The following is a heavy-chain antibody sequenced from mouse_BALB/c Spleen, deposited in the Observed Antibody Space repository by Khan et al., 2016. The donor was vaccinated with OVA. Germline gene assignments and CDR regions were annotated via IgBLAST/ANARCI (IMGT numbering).Heavy chain of an antibody. CDR3: ASELGRYYAMDY. J-gene: IGHJ4*01. CDR1: GYSITSDYA. V-gene: IGHV3-2*02. Sequence: EVQLQESGPGLVKPSQSLSLTCTVTGYSITSDYAWNWIRQFPGNKLEWMGCISYSGSTSYNPSLKSRISIIRDTSKNPVFLQLRSVTTEDTATYYCASELGRYYAMDYWGQGTSVTVSS. D-gene: IGHD4-1*01. CDR2: ISYSGST.